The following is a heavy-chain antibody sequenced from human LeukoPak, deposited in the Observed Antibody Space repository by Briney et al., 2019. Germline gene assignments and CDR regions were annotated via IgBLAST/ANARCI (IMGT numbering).Heavy chain of an antibody. CDR2: INPNSGGT. D-gene: IGHD2-15*01. Sequence: ASVKVSCKASGYAFTGYYMHWVRQAPGQGLEWMGWINPNSGGTNYAQKFQGRVTMTRDTSISTAYMELSRLRSDDTAVYYCAREEGPLKRWYFVGERPTRDDAFDIWGQGTMVTVSS. CDR1: GYAFTGYY. V-gene: IGHV1-2*02. CDR3: AREEGPLKRWYFVGERPTRDDAFDI. J-gene: IGHJ3*02.